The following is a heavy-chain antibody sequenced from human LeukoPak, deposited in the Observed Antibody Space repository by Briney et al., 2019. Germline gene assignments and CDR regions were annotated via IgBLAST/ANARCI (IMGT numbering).Heavy chain of an antibody. J-gene: IGHJ4*02. V-gene: IGHV4-38-2*02. D-gene: IGHD3-16*02. CDR3: ASVILGELSLLY. CDR2: IYYSGST. Sequence: SETLSLTCTVSTYSITSDYYWGWIRQPPGKGLEWIGNIYYSGSTYYNPSLKSRVSIPVDTSKNQFSLKLSSVTAADTAVYYCASVILGELSLLYWGQGTLVTVSS. CDR1: TYSITSDYY.